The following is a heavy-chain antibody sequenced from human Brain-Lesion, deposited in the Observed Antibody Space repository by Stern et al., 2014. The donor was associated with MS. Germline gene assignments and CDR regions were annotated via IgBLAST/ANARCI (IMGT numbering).Heavy chain of an antibody. Sequence: MQLVESGAEVKKPGASVKVSCKASGYTFTGYYMHWVRQAPGQGLEWMGWINPKSGGTNYAQKFQGWVTITRDTSINTAYMELSRLRSDDTAVYYCATYYYDSTGYNDFWGQGTLVTVSS. CDR3: ATYYYDSTGYNDF. V-gene: IGHV1-2*04. CDR1: GYTFTGYY. CDR2: INPKSGGT. D-gene: IGHD3-22*01. J-gene: IGHJ4*02.